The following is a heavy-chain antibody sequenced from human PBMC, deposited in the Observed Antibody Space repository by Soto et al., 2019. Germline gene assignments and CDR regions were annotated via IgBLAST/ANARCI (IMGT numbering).Heavy chain of an antibody. CDR2: ISYDGSNK. V-gene: IGHV3-30*18. CDR1: GFTFSSYG. CDR3: ANLGYCSGSTCPLQH. J-gene: IGHJ1*01. D-gene: IGHD2-15*01. Sequence: GGSLRLSCAASGFTFSSYGMHWVRQAPGKGLEWVAVISYDGSNKYYADSVKGRFTISRDNSKNTLYLQMNSLRADDTAVYYCANLGYCSGSTCPLQHSGQATLVTVSS.